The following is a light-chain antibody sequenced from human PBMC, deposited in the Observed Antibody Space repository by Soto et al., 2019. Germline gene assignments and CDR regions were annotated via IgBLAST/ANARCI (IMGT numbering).Light chain of an antibody. V-gene: IGKV3-20*01. Sequence: EIVLTQSPGTLSLSPGERATLSCRASQSVNSNYLVWYQQKPGQAPRLLVFDASNRATGIPDRFSGSGSGTDFTLTISRLEPEDYAVYYCQQYGSSPLTFGGGTKVEIK. CDR1: QSVNSNY. CDR3: QQYGSSPLT. CDR2: DAS. J-gene: IGKJ4*01.